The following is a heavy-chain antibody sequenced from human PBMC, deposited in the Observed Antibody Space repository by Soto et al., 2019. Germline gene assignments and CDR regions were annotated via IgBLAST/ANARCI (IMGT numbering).Heavy chain of an antibody. CDR2: ISYDGSNK. Sequence: GGSLRLSCAASGFTFSSYAMHWVRQAPGKGLEWVAVISYDGSNKYYADSVKGRFTISRDNSKNTLYLQMNSLRAEDTAVYYCARDDYYGSGSYYTFDYWGQGTLVTVSS. CDR3: ARDDYYGSGSYYTFDY. V-gene: IGHV3-30-3*01. CDR1: GFTFSSYA. J-gene: IGHJ4*02. D-gene: IGHD3-10*01.